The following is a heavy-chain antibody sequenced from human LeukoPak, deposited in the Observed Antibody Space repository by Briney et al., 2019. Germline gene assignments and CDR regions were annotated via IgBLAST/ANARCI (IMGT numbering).Heavy chain of an antibody. V-gene: IGHV1-2*04. Sequence: ASVKVSCKASGYTFTGYYMHWVRQAPGQGLEWMGWINPNSGGTNYAQKFQGWVTMTRDTSISTAYMELSRLRSDDTAVYYCARTPLVGSHYYYYYYYMDVWGKGTTVTVSS. D-gene: IGHD6-13*01. CDR3: ARTPLVGSHYYYYYYYMDV. CDR2: INPNSGGT. CDR1: GYTFTGYY. J-gene: IGHJ6*03.